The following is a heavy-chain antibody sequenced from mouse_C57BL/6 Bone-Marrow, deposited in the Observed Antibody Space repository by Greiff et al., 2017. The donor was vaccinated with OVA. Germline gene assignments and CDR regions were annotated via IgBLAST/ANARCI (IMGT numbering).Heavy chain of an antibody. Sequence: EVMLQQSGPELVKPGASVKISCKASGYSFTGYYMNWVKQSPEKSLEWIGEINPSTGGTTYNQKFKAKATLTVDKSSSTAYMQLKSLTSEDSAVYYCARCGTSRFAYWGQGTLVTVSA. D-gene: IGHD4-1*01. CDR1: GYSFTGYY. V-gene: IGHV1-42*01. CDR2: INPSTGGT. J-gene: IGHJ3*01. CDR3: ARCGTSRFAY.